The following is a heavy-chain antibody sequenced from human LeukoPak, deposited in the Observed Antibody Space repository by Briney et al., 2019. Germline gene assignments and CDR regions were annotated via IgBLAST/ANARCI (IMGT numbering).Heavy chain of an antibody. CDR2: ISSSSSTI. D-gene: IGHD1-26*01. Sequence: GGSLRLSCAASGFTFSSYSMNWVRQAPGKGLEWVSYISSSSSTIYYADSVKGRFTISRDNAKNSLYLQMNSLRAEDTAVYYCARAGRREHFDYWGQGTLVTVSS. J-gene: IGHJ4*02. V-gene: IGHV3-48*01. CDR3: ARAGRREHFDY. CDR1: GFTFSSYS.